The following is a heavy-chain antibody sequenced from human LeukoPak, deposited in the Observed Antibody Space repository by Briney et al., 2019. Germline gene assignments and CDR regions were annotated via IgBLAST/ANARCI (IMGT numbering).Heavy chain of an antibody. CDR2: IYYSGST. D-gene: IGHD3-22*01. CDR3: ARLAYYDSSGYYYFSY. CDR1: GGSISSSSYY. J-gene: IGHJ4*02. V-gene: IGHV4-39*01. Sequence: SETLSLTCTVSGGSISSSSYYWGWIRQPPGKGLEWIGSIYYSGSTYYNPSLKSRVTISVDTSKNQFSLKLSSVTAADTAVYYCARLAYYDSSGYYYFSYWGQGTLVTVSS.